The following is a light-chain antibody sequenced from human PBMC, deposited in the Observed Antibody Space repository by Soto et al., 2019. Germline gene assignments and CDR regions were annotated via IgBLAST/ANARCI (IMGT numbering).Light chain of an antibody. CDR3: QQFYEPPRT. J-gene: IGKJ2*01. CDR2: WAS. CDR1: QSLLSDSNRKNF. Sequence: DIVMTQSPDSLAVSLGERATINCESSQSLLSDSNRKNFVAWYQQKPGQPPKLLIYWASTRASGVPDRFSGSGSGTYFTLSISSLQAEDVAVYYCQQFYEPPRTFGQGTKLEI. V-gene: IGKV4-1*01.